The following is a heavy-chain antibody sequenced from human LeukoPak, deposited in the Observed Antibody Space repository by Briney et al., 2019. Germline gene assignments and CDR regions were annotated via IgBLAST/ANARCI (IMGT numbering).Heavy chain of an antibody. CDR3: AKDRYYASGSSYGNAFDI. CDR2: ISGGGGST. J-gene: IGHJ3*02. CDR1: GFTFSSYA. V-gene: IGHV3-23*01. D-gene: IGHD3-10*01. Sequence: GGSLRLSRAASGFTFSSYAMRWVRQAPGKGLEWVSPISGGGGSTYYAHSVKGRFTISRDNSKNTLYLQMNSLRAEDTAVYYCAKDRYYASGSSYGNAFDIWGQGTMVTVSS.